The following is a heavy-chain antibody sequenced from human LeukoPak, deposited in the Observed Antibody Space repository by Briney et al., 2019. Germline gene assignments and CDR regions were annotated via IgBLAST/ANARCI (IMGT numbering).Heavy chain of an antibody. Sequence: GASVKVSCKASGYTFTSYYMHWVRQAPGQGLEWMGIINPSGGSTSYAQKFQGRVTMTTDTSTSTAYMEVRSLRSDATAVYYCARDRHIAAAVYYYYMDFWGKGTPVTVSS. CDR2: INPSGGST. J-gene: IGHJ6*03. CDR1: GYTFTSYY. V-gene: IGHV1-46*01. CDR3: ARDRHIAAAVYYYYMDF. D-gene: IGHD6-13*01.